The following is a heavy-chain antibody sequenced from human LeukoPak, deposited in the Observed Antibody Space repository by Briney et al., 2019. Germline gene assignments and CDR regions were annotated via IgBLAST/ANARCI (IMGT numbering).Heavy chain of an antibody. Sequence: PGGSLRLSCAASGFTFSSYWMTWVRQAPGKGLEWVAVVSFDGSTKYYADSVKGRFTISRDDSKNTVYMDMNSLTAEDTAVYYCARDGVRQLVFGFDYWGQGTLVTVSS. CDR3: ARDGVRQLVFGFDY. CDR2: VSFDGSTK. D-gene: IGHD2-21*01. J-gene: IGHJ4*02. CDR1: GFTFSSYW. V-gene: IGHV3-30-3*01.